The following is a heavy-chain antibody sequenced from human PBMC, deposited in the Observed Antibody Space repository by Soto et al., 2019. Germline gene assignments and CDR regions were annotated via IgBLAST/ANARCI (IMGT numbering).Heavy chain of an antibody. CDR3: GTGDSSDTGDH. Sequence: GASVKVSCKASGGILSHYAVSWVRQAPGQGLEWLGGTLPISGAKDYAQKFKGRVTITADESTNTAYMELNSLRSEDTAVDYCGTGDSSDTGDHWGPGTLVTVSS. V-gene: IGHV1-69*13. CDR2: TLPISGAK. CDR1: GGILSHYA. J-gene: IGHJ4*02. D-gene: IGHD6-19*01.